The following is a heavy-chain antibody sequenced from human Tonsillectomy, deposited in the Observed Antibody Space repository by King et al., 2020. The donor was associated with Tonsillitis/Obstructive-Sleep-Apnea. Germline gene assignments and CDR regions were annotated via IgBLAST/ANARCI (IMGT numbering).Heavy chain of an antibody. CDR3: ARVGAYYDSSAYYVS. CDR2: INPNSGGT. V-gene: IGHV1-2*02. CDR1: GYTFTDYY. D-gene: IGHD3-22*01. Sequence: QVQLVESGAEVKKPGASVKVSCTASGYTFTDYYMHWVRQAPGQGLEWMGWINPNSGGTNYAQKFQGRVTMTRDTSISTAYMELSRLRSDDTAVHYCARVGAYYDSSAYYVSWGQGTLVTVSS. J-gene: IGHJ5*02.